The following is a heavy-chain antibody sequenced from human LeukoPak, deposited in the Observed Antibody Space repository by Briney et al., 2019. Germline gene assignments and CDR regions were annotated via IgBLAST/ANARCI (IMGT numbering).Heavy chain of an antibody. CDR2: ISSSGSTI. D-gene: IGHD2-8*01. J-gene: IGHJ5*02. CDR1: GFTFSDYY. V-gene: IGHV3-11*04. Sequence: GGSLRLSCAASGFTFSDYYMGWIRQAPGKGLEWVSYISSSGSTIYYADSVKGRFTISRDNAKNSLYLQMNSLRAEDTAVYYCARVVLMVYGWFDPWGQGTLVTVSS. CDR3: ARVVLMVYGWFDP.